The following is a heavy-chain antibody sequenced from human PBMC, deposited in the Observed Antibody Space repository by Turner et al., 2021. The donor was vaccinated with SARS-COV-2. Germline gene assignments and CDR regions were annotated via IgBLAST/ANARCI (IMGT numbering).Heavy chain of an antibody. Sequence: EVQLVESGGGLAKPGGSLRLSCAASGFTLSSYSMNGVRQAPGKGLEWVSSITGSSGYIYYADSVKGRFTISRDNAKTSLYLQMNSLRAEDTAVYYCARVFPTDSSVWYRYYYYYGMDVWGQGTTVTVSS. CDR3: ARVFPTDSSVWYRYYYYYGMDV. CDR2: ITGSSGYI. V-gene: IGHV3-21*01. J-gene: IGHJ6*02. D-gene: IGHD6-19*01. CDR1: GFTLSSYS.